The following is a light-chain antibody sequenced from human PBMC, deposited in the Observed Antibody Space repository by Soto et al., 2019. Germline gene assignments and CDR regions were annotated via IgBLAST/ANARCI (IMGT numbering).Light chain of an antibody. J-gene: IGLJ1*01. Sequence: QSVLTQPPSASGTPGQRVTISGSGSSSNVGSNYVNWYQQLPGTAPNLLIYGNDRRPSGVPARFSGSKSGTSASLAISGLQSEDEADYYCATWEDSLNARYVFGTGTKVTVL. CDR1: SSNVGSNY. CDR3: ATWEDSLNARYV. V-gene: IGLV1-44*01. CDR2: GND.